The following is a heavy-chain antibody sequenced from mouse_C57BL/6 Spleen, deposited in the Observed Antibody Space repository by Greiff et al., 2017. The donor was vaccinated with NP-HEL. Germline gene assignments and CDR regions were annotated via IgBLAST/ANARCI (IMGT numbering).Heavy chain of an antibody. J-gene: IGHJ1*03. V-gene: IGHV1-55*01. CDR3: ARDYYYGSRGYFDV. D-gene: IGHD1-1*01. CDR2: IYPGSGST. Sequence: VQLQQPGAELVKPGASVKMSCKASGYTFTSYWITWVKQRPGQGLEWIGDIYPGSGSTNYNEKFKSKATLTVDTSSSTAYMQLSSLTSEDSAVYYCARDYYYGSRGYFDVWGTGTTVTVSS. CDR1: GYTFTSYW.